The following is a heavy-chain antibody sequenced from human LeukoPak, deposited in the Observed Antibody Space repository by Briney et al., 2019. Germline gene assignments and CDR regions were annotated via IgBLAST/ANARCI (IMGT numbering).Heavy chain of an antibody. D-gene: IGHD6-13*01. J-gene: IGHJ4*02. CDR3: AKLKGPGYSSSWYGNYFDY. CDR2: IRYDGRNK. CDR1: GFTFSSYG. Sequence: GGSLRLSCAASGFTFSSYGMHWVRQAPGKGLEWVAFIRYDGRNKYYADSVKGRFTISRDNSKNTLYLQMDSLRAEDTAVYYCAKLKGPGYSSSWYGNYFDYWGQGTLVTVSS. V-gene: IGHV3-30*02.